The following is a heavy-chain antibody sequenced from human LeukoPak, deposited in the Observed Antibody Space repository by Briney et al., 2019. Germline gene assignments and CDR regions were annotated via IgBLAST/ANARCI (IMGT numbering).Heavy chain of an antibody. D-gene: IGHD3-9*01. J-gene: IGHJ3*02. V-gene: IGHV4-59*08. CDR1: GGSISSYY. Sequence: SETLSLTCTVSGGSISSYYWSWIRQPPGKGLEWIGYIYYSGSTNYKPSLKSRATISVDTSKNQFSLKLSSVTAADTAVYYCARHGGQAGYYDILTGYSGAFDIWGQGTMVTVSS. CDR2: IYYSGST. CDR3: ARHGGQAGYYDILTGYSGAFDI.